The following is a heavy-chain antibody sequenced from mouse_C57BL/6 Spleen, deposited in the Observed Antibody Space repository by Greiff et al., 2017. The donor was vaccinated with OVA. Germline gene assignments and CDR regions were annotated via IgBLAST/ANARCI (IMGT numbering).Heavy chain of an antibody. V-gene: IGHV1-82*01. CDR2: IYPGDGDT. Sequence: QVQLQQSGPELVKPGASVKISCKASVYAFSSSWMNWVKQRPGKGLEWIGRIYPGDGDTNSNGKFKGKATLTADKSSSTAYMQLSSLTSEDSAVYFCARTKRDAMDYWGQGTSVTVSS. CDR1: VYAFSSSW. D-gene: IGHD1-3*01. CDR3: ARTKRDAMDY. J-gene: IGHJ4*01.